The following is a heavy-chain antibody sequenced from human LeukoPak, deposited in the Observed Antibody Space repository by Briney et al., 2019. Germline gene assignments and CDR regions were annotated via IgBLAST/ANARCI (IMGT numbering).Heavy chain of an antibody. J-gene: IGHJ4*02. Sequence: SQTLSLTCTVSGGSISCGDYYWSWIRQPPGKGLKWIGYIFYSGSTNYNPSLKSRVTISVDTSKNQFSLKLSSVTAADTAVYYCARDRYSRTGFDYWGQGTLVTVSS. V-gene: IGHV4-30-4*01. D-gene: IGHD6-13*01. CDR2: IFYSGST. CDR1: GGSISCGDYY. CDR3: ARDRYSRTGFDY.